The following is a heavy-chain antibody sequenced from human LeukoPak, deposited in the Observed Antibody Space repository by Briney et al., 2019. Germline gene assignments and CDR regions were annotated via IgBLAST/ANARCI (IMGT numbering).Heavy chain of an antibody. CDR3: ARGQVGRAGTFRIWAYFDH. V-gene: IGHV4-39*01. D-gene: IGHD6-19*01. CDR1: GGXISTSGYY. CDR2: IYYTGST. Sequence: SETLSLTCTVSGGXISTSGYYWGWIRQPPGKRLECIGCIYYTGSTYYNPSLKSRVTISVDTSKNQFSLKLSSVTAADTAVYYCARGQVGRAGTFRIWAYFDHWGQGTLVIVSS. J-gene: IGHJ4*02.